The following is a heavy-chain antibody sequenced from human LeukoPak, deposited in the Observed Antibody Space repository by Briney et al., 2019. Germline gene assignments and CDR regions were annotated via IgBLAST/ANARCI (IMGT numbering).Heavy chain of an antibody. D-gene: IGHD1-14*01. V-gene: IGHV3-9*01. CDR1: GFTFDDYA. CDR3: AKDIATGNRLYYFDY. Sequence: GRPLRLSCAASGFTFDDYAMHWVRQAPGKGLEWVSGISWNSGSIGYADSVKGRFTISRDNAKNSLYLQMNSLRAEDTALYYCAKDIATGNRLYYFDYWGQGTLVTVSS. J-gene: IGHJ4*02. CDR2: ISWNSGSI.